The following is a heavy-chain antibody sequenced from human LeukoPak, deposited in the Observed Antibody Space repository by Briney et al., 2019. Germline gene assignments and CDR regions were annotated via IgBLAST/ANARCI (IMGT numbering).Heavy chain of an antibody. D-gene: IGHD3-10*01. J-gene: IGHJ4*02. CDR3: ARDQKLLWLGESPFDY. Sequence: GGSLRLSCAASGFTFSSYSMNWARQAPGKGLEWVSSISSSSSYIYYADSVKGRFTISRDNAKNSLYLQMNSLRAEDTAVYYCARDQKLLWLGESPFDYWGQGTLVTVSS. V-gene: IGHV3-21*01. CDR2: ISSSSSYI. CDR1: GFTFSSYS.